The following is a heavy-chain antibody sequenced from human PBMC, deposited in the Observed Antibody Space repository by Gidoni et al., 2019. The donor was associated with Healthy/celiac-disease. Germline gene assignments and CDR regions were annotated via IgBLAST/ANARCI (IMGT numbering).Heavy chain of an antibody. V-gene: IGHV4-31*02. CDR3: ARDAGRRSYGDSQYYFDY. Sequence: SWIRQHPGKGLEWIGYIYYSGSTYYNPSLKSRVTISVDTSKNQFSLKLSSVTAADTAVYYCARDAGRRSYGDSQYYFDYWGQGTLVTVSS. J-gene: IGHJ4*02. CDR2: IYYSGST. D-gene: IGHD4-17*01.